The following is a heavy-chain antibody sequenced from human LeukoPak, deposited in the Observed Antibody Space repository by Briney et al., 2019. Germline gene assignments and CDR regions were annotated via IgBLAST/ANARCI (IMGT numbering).Heavy chain of an antibody. CDR3: ARDPYDYVWGSYRYPFDY. Sequence: ASVKVSCKASGYTFNTYGISWVRQAPGQGLEWMGWISAYNGNTNYAQKLQGRVTMTTDTSTSTAYMELRSLRSDDTAVYYCARDPYDYVWGSYRYPFDYWGQGTLVTVSS. V-gene: IGHV1-18*01. CDR1: GYTFNTYG. J-gene: IGHJ4*02. D-gene: IGHD3-16*02. CDR2: ISAYNGNT.